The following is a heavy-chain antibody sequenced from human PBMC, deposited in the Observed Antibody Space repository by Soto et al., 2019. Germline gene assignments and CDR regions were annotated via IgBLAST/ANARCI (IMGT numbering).Heavy chain of an antibody. CDR1: GYAFTSYG. CDR3: ARLVDTAMVFDY. CDR2: ISAYNGNT. Sequence: ASVKVSCKASGYAFTSYGISWVRQAPGQGLEWMGWISAYNGNTNYAQKLQGRVTMTTDTSTSTAYMELRSLRSDDTAVYYCARLVDTAMVFDYWGQGTLVTVSS. J-gene: IGHJ4*02. V-gene: IGHV1-18*04. D-gene: IGHD5-18*01.